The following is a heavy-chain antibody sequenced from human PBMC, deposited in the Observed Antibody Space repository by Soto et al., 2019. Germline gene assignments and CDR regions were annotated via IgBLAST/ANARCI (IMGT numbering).Heavy chain of an antibody. Sequence: SETLSLTCTVSGGSISSGGYYWSWIRQHPGKGLEWIGYIYYSGSTYYNPSLKSRVTISVDTSKNQFSLKLSSVTAADTAVYYCARSSGAGYCSGGSCYSWGGYYYYGMDVWGQGTTVTVSS. J-gene: IGHJ6*02. D-gene: IGHD2-15*01. CDR3: ARSSGAGYCSGGSCYSWGGYYYYGMDV. CDR1: GGSISSGGYY. V-gene: IGHV4-31*03. CDR2: IYYSGST.